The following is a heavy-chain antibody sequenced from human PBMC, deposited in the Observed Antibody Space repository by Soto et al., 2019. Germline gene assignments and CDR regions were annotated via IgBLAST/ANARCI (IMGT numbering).Heavy chain of an antibody. CDR2: IYYSGST. D-gene: IGHD6-19*01. V-gene: IGHV4-59*08. J-gene: IGHJ4*02. CDR1: GGSISSYY. Sequence: QVQLQESGPGLVKPSETLSLTCTVSGGSISSYYWSWIRQPPGKGLEWIGYIYYSGSTNYNPSLKXLVXIXVDTSKNQFSLKLSSVTAADTAVYYCARRYSSGFDYWGQGTLVTVSS. CDR3: ARRYSSGFDY.